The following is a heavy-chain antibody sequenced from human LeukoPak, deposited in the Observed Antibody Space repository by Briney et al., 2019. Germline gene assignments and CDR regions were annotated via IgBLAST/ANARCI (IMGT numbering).Heavy chain of an antibody. D-gene: IGHD3/OR15-3a*01. V-gene: IGHV3-23*01. J-gene: IGHJ4*02. Sequence: AGGSLRLSCAASGFTFSSYAMSWVRQAPGKGLEWVSGISGGGDNTYYADSVKGRFTISRDNSKNTLYVQVNSLGTEDTAVYYCARGFWTGVEYWGQGALVTVSS. CDR1: GFTFSSYA. CDR2: ISGGGDNT. CDR3: ARGFWTGVEY.